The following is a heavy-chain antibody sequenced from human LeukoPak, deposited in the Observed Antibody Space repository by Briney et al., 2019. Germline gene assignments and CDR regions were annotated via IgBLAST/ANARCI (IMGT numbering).Heavy chain of an antibody. V-gene: IGHV4-59*01. CDR2: GHYSGST. Sequence: PSETLSLTCTVSGGSISSYYWSWIRQPPGKRLEWIGYGHYSGSTNYSPSFKTRVTISVDTSKNQFSLKLTSVTAADTAVYYCARAYYDFWRLDYWGQGTLVTVSS. J-gene: IGHJ4*02. CDR1: GGSISSYY. CDR3: ARAYYDFWRLDY. D-gene: IGHD3-3*01.